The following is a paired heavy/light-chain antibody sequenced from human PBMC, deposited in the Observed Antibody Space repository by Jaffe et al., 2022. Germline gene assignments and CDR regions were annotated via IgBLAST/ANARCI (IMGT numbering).Heavy chain of an antibody. D-gene: IGHD3-3*01. V-gene: IGHV3-64*01. J-gene: IGHJ5*01. CDR3: ARSGRSGWYDS. Sequence: EVQLVESGGGLVQPGGSLRLSCAASGFTFSNYAIHWVRQAPGKGLEYVSAINTNGDSTYYANSVKGRFTISRDNSKNTLYLQMGSLRAEDTAAYYCARSGRSGWYDSWGQGILVTVSS. CDR2: INTNGDST. CDR1: GFTFSNYA.
Light chain of an antibody. CDR1: QSVSSY. V-gene: IGKV3-11*01. CDR2: DAS. J-gene: IGKJ4*01. CDR3: QQRSDWPLT. Sequence: EIVLTQSPATLSLSPGERATLSCRASQSVSSYLGWYQQRPGQAPRLLIYDASNRATGIPARFSGSGSGTDFTLTISSLEPEDFAVYYCQQRSDWPLTFGGGTKVEIK.